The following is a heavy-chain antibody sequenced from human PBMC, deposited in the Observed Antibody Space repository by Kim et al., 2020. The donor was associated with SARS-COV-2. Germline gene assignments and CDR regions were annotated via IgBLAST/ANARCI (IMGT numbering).Heavy chain of an antibody. Sequence: GESLKISCKGSGYSFTSYWISWVRQMPGKGLEWMGRIDPSDSYTNYSPSFQGHVTISADKSISTAYLQWSSLKASDTAMYYCARHGVSDQLPSLYYYYGMDVWGQGTTVTVSS. CDR2: IDPSDSYT. J-gene: IGHJ6*02. CDR1: GYSFTSYW. CDR3: ARHGVSDQLPSLYYYYGMDV. V-gene: IGHV5-10-1*01. D-gene: IGHD2-2*01.